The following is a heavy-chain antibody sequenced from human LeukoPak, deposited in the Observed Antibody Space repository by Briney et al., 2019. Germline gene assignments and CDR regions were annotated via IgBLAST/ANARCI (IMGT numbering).Heavy chain of an antibody. Sequence: GGSLRLSCAASGFTFSSYAMSCVRQAPGKWLEWVSSITSSGAATYYADSVKGRFTISRDNADNTLYLQMDSLRAEDTAVYYCAKDRPNYYGSNGHYYKLNGDCWGQGTLVTVSS. CDR3: AKDRPNYYGSNGHYYKLNGDC. CDR2: ITSSGAAT. CDR1: GFTFSSYA. J-gene: IGHJ4*02. D-gene: IGHD3-22*01. V-gene: IGHV3-23*01.